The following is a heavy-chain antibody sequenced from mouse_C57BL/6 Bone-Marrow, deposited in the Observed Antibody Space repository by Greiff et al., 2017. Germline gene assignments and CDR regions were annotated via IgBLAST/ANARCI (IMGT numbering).Heavy chain of an antibody. CDR2: IDPSDSYT. CDR3: ARDLYGSSPFDY. CDR1: GYTFTSYW. V-gene: IGHV1-59*01. Sequence: QVHVKQPGAELVRPGTSVKLSCKASGYTFTSYWMHWVKQRPGQGLEWIGVIDPSDSYTNYNQKFKGKATLTVDTSSSTAYMQLSSLTSEDSAVYYCARDLYGSSPFDYWGQGTTLTVSS. D-gene: IGHD1-1*01. J-gene: IGHJ2*01.